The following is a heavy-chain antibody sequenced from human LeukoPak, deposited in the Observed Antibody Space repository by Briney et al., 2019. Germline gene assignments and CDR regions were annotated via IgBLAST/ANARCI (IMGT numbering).Heavy chain of an antibody. V-gene: IGHV3-66*01. J-gene: IGHJ3*02. CDR2: IYSGGST. CDR3: ARRSSSGYDDAFDI. D-gene: IGHD3-22*01. CDR1: GFTVSSNY. Sequence: GGSLRLSCAASGFTVSSNYMSWVRQAPGKGLEWVSVIYSGGSTYYADSVKGRFTISRDNSKNTLYLQMNSLRAEDTAVYYCARRSSSGYDDAFDIWGQGTMVIVSS.